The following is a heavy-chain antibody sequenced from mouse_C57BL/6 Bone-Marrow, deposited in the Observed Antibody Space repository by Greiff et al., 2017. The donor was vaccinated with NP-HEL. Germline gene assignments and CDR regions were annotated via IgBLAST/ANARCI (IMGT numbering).Heavy chain of an antibody. CDR1: GFTFTDYY. Sequence: EVQLVESGGGLVQPGGSLSLSCAASGFTFTDYYMSWVRQPPGKALEWLGFIRNKANGYTTEYSASVKGRFTISRDNSQSILYLQMNALRAEDSATYYCARRPLLRYHHWYFDVWGTGTTVTVSS. CDR3: ARRPLLRYHHWYFDV. V-gene: IGHV7-3*01. CDR2: IRNKANGYTT. J-gene: IGHJ1*03. D-gene: IGHD1-1*01.